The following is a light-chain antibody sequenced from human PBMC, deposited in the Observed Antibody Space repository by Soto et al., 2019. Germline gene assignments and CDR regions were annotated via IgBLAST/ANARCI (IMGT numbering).Light chain of an antibody. CDR1: SSDVGGYNR. J-gene: IGLJ3*02. V-gene: IGLV2-8*01. CDR3: IPYAGNSWV. CDR2: EVF. Sequence: QSALTQPPSASGSPGQPVSISCTGTSSDVGGYNRVSWYQHHPGKAPKLIIYEVFKRPSGVPDRFSGSKSGNTASLTVSGLQAEDEADYYCIPYAGNSWVFGGGTKLTVL.